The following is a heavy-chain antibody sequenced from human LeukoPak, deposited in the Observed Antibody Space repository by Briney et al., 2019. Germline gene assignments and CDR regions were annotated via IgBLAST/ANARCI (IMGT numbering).Heavy chain of an antibody. V-gene: IGHV4-39*07. Sequence: SETLSLTCTVSGGSISSSSYYWGWIRQPPGKGLEWIGSIYYSGSTYYNPSLKSRVTISVDTSKNQFSLKLSSVTAADTAVYYCARDPILLFAFDIWGQGTMVTVSS. D-gene: IGHD1-26*01. CDR1: GGSISSSSYY. J-gene: IGHJ3*02. CDR2: IYYSGST. CDR3: ARDPILLFAFDI.